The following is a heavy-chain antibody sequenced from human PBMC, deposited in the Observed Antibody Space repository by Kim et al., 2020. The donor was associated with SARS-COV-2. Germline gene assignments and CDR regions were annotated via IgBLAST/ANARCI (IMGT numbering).Heavy chain of an antibody. D-gene: IGHD2-15*01. Sequence: ASVKVSCKASGYTFTSYYMHWVRQAPGQGLEWMGIINPSGGSTSYAQKFQGRVTMTRDTSTSTVYMELSSLRSEDTAVYYCASSGYCSGGSCPTYYYYYMDVWGKGTTVTVCS. V-gene: IGHV1-46*01. CDR2: INPSGGST. CDR1: GYTFTSYY. J-gene: IGHJ6*03. CDR3: ASSGYCSGGSCPTYYYYYMDV.